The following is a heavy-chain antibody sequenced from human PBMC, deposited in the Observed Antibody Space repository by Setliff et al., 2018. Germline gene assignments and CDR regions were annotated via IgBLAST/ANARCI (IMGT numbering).Heavy chain of an antibody. Sequence: PGGSLRLSCAASGFTFSSTWMSWVRQAPGKGLEWVANIKQDGSEKNYVDSVKGRFTISRDNAKNSLYLQMNSLRVEDTAVYYCVRDDADNYDAFDNWGQGTLVTVSS. J-gene: IGHJ3*02. D-gene: IGHD3-22*01. CDR3: VRDDADNYDAFDN. CDR2: IKQDGSEK. CDR1: GFTFSSTW. V-gene: IGHV3-7*01.